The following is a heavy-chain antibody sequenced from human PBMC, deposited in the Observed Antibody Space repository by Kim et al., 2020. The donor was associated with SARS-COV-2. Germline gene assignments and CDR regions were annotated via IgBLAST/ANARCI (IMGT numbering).Heavy chain of an antibody. J-gene: IGHJ4*02. CDR2: ST. CDR3: ARRGNSEFDY. D-gene: IGHD4-4*01. V-gene: IGHV4-39*01. Sequence: STYYNPSLKSRVTISVDTSKNQFSLKLSSVTAADTAVYYCARRGNSEFDYWGQGTLVTVSS.